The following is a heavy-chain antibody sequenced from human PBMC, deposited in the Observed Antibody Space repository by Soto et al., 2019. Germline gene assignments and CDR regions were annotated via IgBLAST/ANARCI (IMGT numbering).Heavy chain of an antibody. V-gene: IGHV4-34*01. CDR2: INHSGST. J-gene: IGHJ6*02. Sequence: PSETLSLTCAVYGGSFSGYYWSWIRQPPGKGLEWIGEINHSGSTNCNPSLKSRVTISVDTSKNQFSLKLSSVTAADTAVHYCARLPFSSYYGMDVWGQGTTVTVSS. CDR1: GGSFSGYY. D-gene: IGHD2-2*01. CDR3: ARLPFSSYYGMDV.